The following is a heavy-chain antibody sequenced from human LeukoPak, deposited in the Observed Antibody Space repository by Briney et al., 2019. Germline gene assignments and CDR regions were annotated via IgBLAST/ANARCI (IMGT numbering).Heavy chain of an antibody. V-gene: IGHV4-38-2*02. CDR2: IYYSGST. D-gene: IGHD3-10*01. CDR1: GFTFSDYY. J-gene: IGHJ3*02. Sequence: GSLRLSCAASGFTFSDYYMSWIRQPPGKGLEWIGSIYYSGSTYYNPSLKSRVTISVDTSKNQFSLKLSSVTAADTAVYYCARDTGSDAFDIWGQGTMVTVSS. CDR3: ARDTGSDAFDI.